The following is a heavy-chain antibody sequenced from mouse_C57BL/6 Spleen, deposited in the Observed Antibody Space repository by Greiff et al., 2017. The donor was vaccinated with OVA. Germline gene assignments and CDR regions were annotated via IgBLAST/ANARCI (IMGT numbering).Heavy chain of an antibody. J-gene: IGHJ1*03. Sequence: EVKLMESGPGLVKPSQSLSLTCSVTGYSITSGYYWNWIRQFPGNKLEWMGYISYDGSNKYNPSLKNRISITRDTSKNQFFLKLNSVTTEDTATYYCARDPIYYGSGSWYFDVWGTGTTVTVSS. CDR2: ISYDGSN. V-gene: IGHV3-6*01. D-gene: IGHD1-1*01. CDR1: GYSITSGYY. CDR3: ARDPIYYGSGSWYFDV.